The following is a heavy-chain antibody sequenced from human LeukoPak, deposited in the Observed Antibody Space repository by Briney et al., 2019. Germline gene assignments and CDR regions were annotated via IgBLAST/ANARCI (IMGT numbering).Heavy chain of an antibody. D-gene: IGHD3-22*01. CDR3: ARSWDYYDSSGYYCFFDY. CDR2: IYYSGST. CDR1: GGSISSSSYY. Sequence: SETLSLTCTVSGGSISSSSYYWGWIRQPPGKGLEWIGSIYYSGSTYYNPSLKSRVTISVDTSKNQFSLKLSSVTAADTAVYYCARSWDYYDSSGYYCFFDYWGQGTLVTVSS. V-gene: IGHV4-39*01. J-gene: IGHJ4*02.